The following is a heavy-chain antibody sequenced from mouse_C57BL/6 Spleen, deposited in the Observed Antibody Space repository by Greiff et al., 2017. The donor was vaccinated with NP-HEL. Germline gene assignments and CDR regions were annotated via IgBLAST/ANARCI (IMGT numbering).Heavy chain of an antibody. J-gene: IGHJ2*01. Sequence: VQLQESGAELVMPGASVKLSCKASGYTFTSYWMHWVKQSPGQGLEWIGEIDPSDSYTNYNQKFKGKSTLTVDKSSSTAYLQLSSRTSEDGAIYYCARSRSNYYGSSVPDCWGKGTTLT. CDR3: ARSRSNYYGSSVPDC. CDR2: IDPSDSYT. D-gene: IGHD1-1*01. CDR1: GYTFTSYW. V-gene: IGHV1-69*01.